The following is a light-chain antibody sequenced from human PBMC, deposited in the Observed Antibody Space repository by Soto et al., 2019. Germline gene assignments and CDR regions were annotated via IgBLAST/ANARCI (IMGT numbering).Light chain of an antibody. CDR1: SXDVGHYNH. CDR3: TSDTGGSAPFV. V-gene: IGLV2-14*01. Sequence: QSALTQPASVSGSPGQSITISCTGTSXDVGHYNHVSWYQQHPGKAPKLIIYEVSNRPSAVSDRFSGSKSGNTASLTISGLQTEDEAHYYCTSDTGGSAPFVFGTGTKVTV. J-gene: IGLJ1*01. CDR2: EVS.